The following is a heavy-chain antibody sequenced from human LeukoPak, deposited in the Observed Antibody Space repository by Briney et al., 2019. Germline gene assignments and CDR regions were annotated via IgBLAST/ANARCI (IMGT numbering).Heavy chain of an antibody. CDR1: GFTFSSYW. CDR3: AKDVRSPSAFDI. J-gene: IGHJ3*02. Sequence: QTGGSLRLSCAASGFTFSSYWMSWVRQAPGKGLEWVSGISWNSGSIGYADSVKGRFTISRDNAKNSLYLQMNSLRAEDTALYYCAKDVRSPSAFDIWGQGTMVTVSS. V-gene: IGHV3-9*01. CDR2: ISWNSGSI.